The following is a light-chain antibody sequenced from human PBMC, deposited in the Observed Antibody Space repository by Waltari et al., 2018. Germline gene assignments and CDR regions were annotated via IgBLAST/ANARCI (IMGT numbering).Light chain of an antibody. Sequence: IMLTQSPATLSLSPGERATLSCRTSQSVSSYLAWFQQKPGQAPRLLIYDTSHRATGIPARFSGSGSGTDFTLTISSLEPEDSAVYYCQQRSHWRTFGQGTKVEIK. CDR2: DTS. V-gene: IGKV3-11*01. CDR1: QSVSSY. J-gene: IGKJ1*01. CDR3: QQRSHWRT.